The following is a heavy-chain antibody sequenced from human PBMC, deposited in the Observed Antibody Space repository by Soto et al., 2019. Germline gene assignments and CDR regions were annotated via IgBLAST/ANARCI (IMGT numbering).Heavy chain of an antibody. CDR1: GFTFSTYG. D-gene: IGHD2-15*01. J-gene: IGHJ6*02. CDR2: IWYDGSNK. CDR3: ASEYCSGGRCYYYGMDV. Sequence: QVQLVESGGGVVQPGRSLRLSCAASGFTFSTYGMHWVRQAQDKGLEWVAVIWYDGSNKYYADSVKGRFTISRDNSKNTLYLQMNSLRAEDTAVYYCASEYCSGGRCYYYGMDVWGQGTTVTVSS. V-gene: IGHV3-33*01.